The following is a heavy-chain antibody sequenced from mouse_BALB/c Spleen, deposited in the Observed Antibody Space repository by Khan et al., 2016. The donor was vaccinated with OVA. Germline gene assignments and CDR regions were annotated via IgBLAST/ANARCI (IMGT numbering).Heavy chain of an antibody. D-gene: IGHD1-1*01. V-gene: IGHV3-2*02. CDR3: ARSVTITTVVATDFDY. CDR1: GYSITSDYA. J-gene: IGHJ2*01. CDR2: ISYSGRT. Sequence: EVQLQESGPGLVKPSQSLSLTCTVTGYSITSDYAWNWIRQFPGNKLEWMGYISYSGRTSYNPSLKSRISITRDKSKNQFFLQLNSVTTEDTATXYWARSVTITTVVATDFDYWGQGTTLTVSS.